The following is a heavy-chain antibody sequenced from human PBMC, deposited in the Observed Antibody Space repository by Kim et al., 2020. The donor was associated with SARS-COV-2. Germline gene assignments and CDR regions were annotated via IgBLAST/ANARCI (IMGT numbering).Heavy chain of an antibody. Sequence: SETLSLTCTVSGGSVSSGSYYWSWIRQPPGKGLEWIGYIYYSGSTNYNPSLKSRVTISVDTSKNQFSLKLSSVTAADTAVYYCARGITFGGVIVIRRAWFDPWGQGTLVTASS. CDR3: ARGITFGGVIVIRRAWFDP. D-gene: IGHD3-16*02. V-gene: IGHV4-61*01. J-gene: IGHJ5*02. CDR1: GGSVSSGSYY. CDR2: IYYSGST.